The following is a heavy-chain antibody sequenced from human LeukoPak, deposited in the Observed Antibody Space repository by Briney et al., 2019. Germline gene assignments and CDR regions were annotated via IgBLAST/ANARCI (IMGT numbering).Heavy chain of an antibody. CDR3: ASGIYSSSSRYFDY. D-gene: IGHD6-6*01. V-gene: IGHV3-66*01. J-gene: IGHJ4*02. CDR1: GFTVSSNY. Sequence: PGGSLRLSCAASGFTVSSNYMSWVRQAPGKGLEWVSVIYSGGSTYYADSVKGRFTISRDNSKNTLYLQMNSLRAEDTAVYYCASGIYSSSSRYFDYWGQGTLVTVSS. CDR2: IYSGGST.